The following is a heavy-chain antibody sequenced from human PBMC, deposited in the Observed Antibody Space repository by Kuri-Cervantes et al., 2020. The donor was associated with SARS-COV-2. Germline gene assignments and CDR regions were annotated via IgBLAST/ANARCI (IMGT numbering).Heavy chain of an antibody. CDR3: AKDRGYGYGFDI. Sequence: GGSLRLSCAASGFTFSSYAMSWVRQAPGKGLEWVSAISGSGGSTYYADSVKGRFTISRDNAKNSLFLQMNSLRSEDMAMYYCAKDRGYGYGFDIWGQGTMVTVSS. D-gene: IGHD3-10*01. J-gene: IGHJ3*02. CDR1: GFTFSSYA. V-gene: IGHV3-23*01. CDR2: ISGSGGST.